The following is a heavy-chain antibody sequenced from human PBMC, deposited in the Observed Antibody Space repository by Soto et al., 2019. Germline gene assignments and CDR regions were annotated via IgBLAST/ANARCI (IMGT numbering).Heavy chain of an antibody. CDR3: ERGKSSRYFDY. D-gene: IGHD6-13*01. V-gene: IGHV3-7*03. CDR1: GFIFSDYW. J-gene: IGHJ4*02. Sequence: PGGSLRLSCTASGFIFSDYWMSWVRQAPGKGLEWVANIKPNGSEKYYVDSVKGRFTISRDNAEDLLYVQMKSLSADDTAVYYFERGKSSRYFDYWGQGELVTVS. CDR2: IKPNGSEK.